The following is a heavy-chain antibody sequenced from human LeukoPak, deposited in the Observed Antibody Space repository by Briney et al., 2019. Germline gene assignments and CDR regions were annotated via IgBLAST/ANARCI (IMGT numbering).Heavy chain of an antibody. CDR1: GFTFSSYW. D-gene: IGHD3-16*01. Sequence: GGSLRLSCAASGFTFSSYWMNWARQAPGKGLEWVASINHNGNVNYYVDSVKGRFTISRDNAKNSLYLQASNLRAEDTAVYFCARGGGLDVWGQGATVTVSS. CDR2: INHNGNVN. V-gene: IGHV3-7*03. J-gene: IGHJ6*02. CDR3: ARGGGLDV.